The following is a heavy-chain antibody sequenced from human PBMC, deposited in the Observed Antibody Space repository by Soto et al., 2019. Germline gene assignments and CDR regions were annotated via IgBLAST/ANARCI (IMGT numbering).Heavy chain of an antibody. J-gene: IGHJ4*02. V-gene: IGHV3-23*01. D-gene: IGHD6-19*01. CDR2: ISGSGGST. CDR1: GFTFSSYA. Sequence: EVQLLESGGGLVQPGGSLRLSCAASGFTFSSYAMSWVRQAPGKGLEWVSAISGSGGSTYFADSVKGRFTISRDNSKNTLYLQRTGLRAEDTAVYYCAKDHYSSGFVGSAGYWGQGTLVTVSS. CDR3: AKDHYSSGFVGSAGY.